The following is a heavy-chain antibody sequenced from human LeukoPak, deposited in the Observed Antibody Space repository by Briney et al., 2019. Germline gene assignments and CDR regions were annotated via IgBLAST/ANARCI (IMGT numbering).Heavy chain of an antibody. CDR1: GGTFSSYA. V-gene: IGHV1-69*13. J-gene: IGHJ4*02. CDR2: IIPIFGTA. Sequence: SVKVSCKASGGTFSSYAISWVRQAPGQGLEWMGGIIPIFGTANYAQKFQGRVTITADESTSTAYMELSSLRSEDTAVYYCARDPPYGSLFDYWGQGTLVTVSS. D-gene: IGHD4-17*01. CDR3: ARDPPYGSLFDY.